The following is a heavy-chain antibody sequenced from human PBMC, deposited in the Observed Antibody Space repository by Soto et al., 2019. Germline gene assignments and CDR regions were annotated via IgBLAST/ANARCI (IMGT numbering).Heavy chain of an antibody. J-gene: IGHJ4*01. CDR3: EKKGGYCSSTSCTSFDY. Sequence: EVQLLESGGGLVQPGGSLRLSCAASGFTFSSYAMSWVRQAPGKGLEWVSVISGSGGSTYYADSVKGRFTISRDNSKNSLYLQMQRLTAGDTAVYYWEKKGGYCSSTSCTSFDYWGHGTLVTVSS. CDR2: ISGSGGST. CDR1: GFTFSSYA. D-gene: IGHD2-2*01. V-gene: IGHV3-23*01.